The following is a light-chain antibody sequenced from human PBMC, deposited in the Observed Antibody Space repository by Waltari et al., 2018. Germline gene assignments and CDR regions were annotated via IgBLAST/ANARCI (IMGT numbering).Light chain of an antibody. CDR2: DGT. Sequence: QSALTQPPSASGSPGQSVTISCTGTSRHIGGSNLVAGYQQPPGKAPRFLIYDGTTRPSGVSDRFSGSKSGNTASLTFSGLQHDDEATYYCSSFAGSNNFGVFGGGTKLTVL. CDR3: SSFAGSNNFGV. CDR1: SRHIGGSNL. J-gene: IGLJ3*02. V-gene: IGLV2-8*01.